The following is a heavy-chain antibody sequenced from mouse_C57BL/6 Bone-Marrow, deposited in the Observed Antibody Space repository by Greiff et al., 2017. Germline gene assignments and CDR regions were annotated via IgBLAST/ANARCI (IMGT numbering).Heavy chain of an antibody. CDR2: IVPSDSYT. CDR3: AAIYYYGSSSYYYAMDY. CDR1: GYTFTSYW. J-gene: IGHJ4*01. D-gene: IGHD1-1*01. Sequence: QVQLQQPGAELVMPGASVKLSCKASGYTFTSYWMHWVKQRPGQGLEWIGEIVPSDSYTNYNQKFKGKSTLTVDKSSSTAYMQLSSLTSEDSAVYYCAAIYYYGSSSYYYAMDYWGQGTSVTVSS. V-gene: IGHV1-69*01.